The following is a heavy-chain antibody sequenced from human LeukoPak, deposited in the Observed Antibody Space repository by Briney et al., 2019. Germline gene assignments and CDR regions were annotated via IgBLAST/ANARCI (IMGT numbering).Heavy chain of an antibody. J-gene: IGHJ4*02. V-gene: IGHV4-34*01. CDR2: INHSGST. D-gene: IGHD6-13*01. Sequence: SETLSLTCAVYGGSFSGYYWSWIRQPPGKGLEWIGEINHSGSTNYNPSLKSRVTISVDTSKNQFSLKLSSVTAADTAVYYCARDTAAAAGMGLDYWGQGTLVTVSS. CDR1: GGSFSGYY. CDR3: ARDTAAAAGMGLDY.